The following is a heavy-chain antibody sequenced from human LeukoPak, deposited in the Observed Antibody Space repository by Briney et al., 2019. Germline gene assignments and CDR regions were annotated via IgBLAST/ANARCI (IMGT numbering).Heavy chain of an antibody. CDR1: GGTISSSSYY. CDR3: ARTIKPNWFDP. J-gene: IGHJ5*02. Sequence: SATLYLTCTVSGGTISSSSYYWGWIRQPPGQGLEWIGSIYHSGSTYYNPSLKSRVTISVDTSKNQFSLKLSSVTAADTVVYYCARTIKPNWFDPWGQGTLVTVSS. CDR2: IYHSGST. V-gene: IGHV4-39*01.